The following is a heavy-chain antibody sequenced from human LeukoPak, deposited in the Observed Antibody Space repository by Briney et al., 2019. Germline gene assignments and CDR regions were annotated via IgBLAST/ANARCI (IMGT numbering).Heavy chain of an antibody. V-gene: IGHV4-34*01. D-gene: IGHD5-24*01. J-gene: IGHJ4*02. CDR1: GESFSSYY. CDR2: INHSGNT. Sequence: SETLSLTCAAYGESFSSYYWSWIRQPPGKGLEWIGEINHSGNTSYNPSLKSRVTISVDTSKNQFSLRLSSVTAADTAVYYCARVDGDGYNIPDYWGQGTLVTVSS. CDR3: ARVDGDGYNIPDY.